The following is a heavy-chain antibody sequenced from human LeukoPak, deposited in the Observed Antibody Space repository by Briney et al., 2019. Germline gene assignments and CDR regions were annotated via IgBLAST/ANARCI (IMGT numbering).Heavy chain of an antibody. J-gene: IGHJ2*01. V-gene: IGHV2-26*01. Sequence: GSGPTLVNPTETLTLTFTVSGFSLNNDRMGVSWIRQPPGKALEWLAHIFSKDEKFYSTSLKTRLTISRDTSKSQVVLTMTNVSPLDTGTYFCARENFNWGSGWCFDLWGRGTLVTVSS. CDR2: IFSKDEK. CDR3: ARENFNWGSGWCFDL. D-gene: IGHD7-27*01. CDR1: GFSLNNDRMG.